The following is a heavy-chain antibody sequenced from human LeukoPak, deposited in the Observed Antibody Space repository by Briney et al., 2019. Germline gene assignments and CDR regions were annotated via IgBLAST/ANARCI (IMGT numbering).Heavy chain of an antibody. J-gene: IGHJ4*02. CDR3: AKEGYDSSGYENDY. CDR2: ISGSGGST. D-gene: IGHD3-22*01. Sequence: GGSPRLSCAASGFTFSSHAMSWVRQAPGKGLEWVSAISGSGGSTYYADSVKGRFTISRDNSKNTLYLQMNSLRAEDTAVYYCAKEGYDSSGYENDYWGQGTLVTVSS. CDR1: GFTFSSHA. V-gene: IGHV3-23*01.